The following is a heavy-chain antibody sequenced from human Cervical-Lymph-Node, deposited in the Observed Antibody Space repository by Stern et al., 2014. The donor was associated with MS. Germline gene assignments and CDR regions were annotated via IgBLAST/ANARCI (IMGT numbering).Heavy chain of an antibody. CDR2: INWNGGTI. J-gene: IGHJ4*02. D-gene: IGHD6-13*01. Sequence: QLVESGGGLVQPGRSLRLSCAASGFTFDDYAMHWVRQVPGKGLEWVSGINWNGGTIGYADSVKGRFTISRDNAKNSLSLQMNSLRAEDTALYYCAKDGGSSWYEGFDYWGQGTLVTVSS. CDR1: GFTFDDYA. CDR3: AKDGGSSWYEGFDY. V-gene: IGHV3-9*01.